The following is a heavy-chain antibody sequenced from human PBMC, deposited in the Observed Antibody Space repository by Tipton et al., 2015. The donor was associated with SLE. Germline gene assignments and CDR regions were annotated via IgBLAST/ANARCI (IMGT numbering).Heavy chain of an antibody. J-gene: IGHJ3*02. Sequence: QSGAEVKKPGASVKVSCKGSGYSFTSYWISWVRQMPGKGLEWMGRIDPSDSYTNYSPSFQGHVTISADKPISTAYLQWSSLKASDTAMYYCAGGDIVEEGAVDIWGQGTMVTVSS. D-gene: IGHD5-12*01. CDR2: IDPSDSYT. V-gene: IGHV5-10-1*01. CDR1: GYSFTSYW. CDR3: AGGDIVEEGAVDI.